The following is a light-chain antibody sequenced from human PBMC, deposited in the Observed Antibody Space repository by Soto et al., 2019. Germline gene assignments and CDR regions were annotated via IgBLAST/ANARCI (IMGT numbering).Light chain of an antibody. J-gene: IGLJ1*01. CDR3: QSYDSSLSGSG. CDR1: SSNIGAGYD. Sequence: QSVLTQPPSVSGAPGQRVTISCTGSSSNIGAGYDVHWYQQLPGTAPKLLIYGNSNRPSGVPDRFSGSKSGTSASLAITGLQAEDEGDYYCQSYDSSLSGSGFGTGTKVTVL. V-gene: IGLV1-40*01. CDR2: GNS.